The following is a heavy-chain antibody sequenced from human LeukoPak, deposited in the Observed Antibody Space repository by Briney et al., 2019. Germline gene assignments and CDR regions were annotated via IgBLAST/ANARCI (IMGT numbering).Heavy chain of an antibody. J-gene: IGHJ4*02. Sequence: PGGSLRLSCSASGFTFSSYWMSRVRRAPGKGLEWVANIKQDGSEKYYVDSVKGRFTISRDNAKNSLYLQMNSLRAEDTAVYYCARDDGHSGQLLPYFDYWGQGTLVTVSS. CDR1: GFTFSSYW. CDR3: ARDDGHSGQLLPYFDY. CDR2: IKQDGSEK. D-gene: IGHD2-15*01. V-gene: IGHV3-7*01.